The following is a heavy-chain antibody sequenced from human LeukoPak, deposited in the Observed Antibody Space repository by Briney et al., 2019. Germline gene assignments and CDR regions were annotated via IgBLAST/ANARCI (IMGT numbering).Heavy chain of an antibody. D-gene: IGHD5-24*01. Sequence: PGGSLRLSCAASGFVFSTYAMHWVRQAPGKGLEYVSGISGNGGYTDYANSVKGRFTISRDNFKNTLYLQMGSLRVEDMAVYYCARDLFSGAEMATFDYWGQGTLVTVSS. V-gene: IGHV3-64*01. CDR2: ISGNGGYT. J-gene: IGHJ4*02. CDR1: GFVFSTYA. CDR3: ARDLFSGAEMATFDY.